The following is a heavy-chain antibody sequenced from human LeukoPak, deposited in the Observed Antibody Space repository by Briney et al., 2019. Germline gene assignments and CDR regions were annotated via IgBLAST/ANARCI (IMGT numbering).Heavy chain of an antibody. J-gene: IGHJ4*02. CDR1: GFTFSSYS. Sequence: GGSLRLSCAASGFTFSSYSMNWVRQAPGKGLEWVSSISSSSSYIYYADSVKGRFTISRDNAKNSLYLQMNSLRAEDTAVYYCARSLNTGMGSFDYWGQGTLVTVSS. V-gene: IGHV3-21*01. CDR3: ARSLNTGMGSFDY. D-gene: IGHD5-18*01. CDR2: ISSSSSYI.